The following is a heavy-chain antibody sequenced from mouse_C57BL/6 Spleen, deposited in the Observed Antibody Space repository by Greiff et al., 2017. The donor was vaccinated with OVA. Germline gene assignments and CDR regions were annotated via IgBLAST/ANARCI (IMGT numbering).Heavy chain of an antibody. Sequence: EVKLVESGGGLVKPGGSLKLSCAASGFTFSSYTMSWVRQTPEKRLEWVATISGGGGNTYYPDSVKGRFTISRDNAKNTLYLQMSSLRSEDTALYDCARDDGYWYFDVWGTGTTVTVSS. CDR1: GFTFSSYT. V-gene: IGHV5-9*01. CDR2: ISGGGGNT. J-gene: IGHJ1*03. CDR3: ARDDGYWYFDV. D-gene: IGHD2-3*01.